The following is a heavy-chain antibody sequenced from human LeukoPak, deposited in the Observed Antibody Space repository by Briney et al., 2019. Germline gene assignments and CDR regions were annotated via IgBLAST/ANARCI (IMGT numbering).Heavy chain of an antibody. V-gene: IGHV3-66*01. CDR2: IYSDGRI. CDR3: ARDPGYNYGYGY. CDR1: GFTVSDNH. J-gene: IGHJ4*02. D-gene: IGHD5-18*01. Sequence: GGSLRLSCAASGFTVSDNHMSWVRQAPGKGLEWVSLIYSDGRIYYAGSVRGRFTISRDNSKNTLYLQMNSLRPEDTAMYYCARDPGYNYGYGYWGQGTLVTVSS.